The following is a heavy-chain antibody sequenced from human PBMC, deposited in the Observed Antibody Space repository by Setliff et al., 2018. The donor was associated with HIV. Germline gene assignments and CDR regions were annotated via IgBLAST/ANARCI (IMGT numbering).Heavy chain of an antibody. V-gene: IGHV1-2*02. CDR1: GYTFTSYG. CDR3: ARTRGSYQGRVFDY. D-gene: IGHD1-26*01. J-gene: IGHJ4*02. CDR2: VNPKRGDS. Sequence: ASVKVSCKSSGYTFTSYGVSWVRQAPGQGLEWMGWVNPKRGDSFYAQKFQGRVTMTRATSISTAYMELTSLTSDDTAVYYCARTRGSYQGRVFDYWGQGTLVTVSS.